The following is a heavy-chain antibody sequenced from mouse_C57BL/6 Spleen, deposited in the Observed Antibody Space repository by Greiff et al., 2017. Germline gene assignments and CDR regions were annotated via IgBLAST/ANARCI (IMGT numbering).Heavy chain of an antibody. Sequence: QVQLQQPGAELVKPGASVKMSCKASGYTFTSYWITWVKQRPGQGLEWIGNIYPGSGSTNYHETFKSKATMTVDTSSSTAYMQLSSLTSEDSAVYYCARNYYGSTYPFDYWGKGTTLTVSS. J-gene: IGHJ2*01. D-gene: IGHD1-1*01. CDR1: GYTFTSYW. CDR3: ARNYYGSTYPFDY. CDR2: IYPGSGST. V-gene: IGHV1-55*01.